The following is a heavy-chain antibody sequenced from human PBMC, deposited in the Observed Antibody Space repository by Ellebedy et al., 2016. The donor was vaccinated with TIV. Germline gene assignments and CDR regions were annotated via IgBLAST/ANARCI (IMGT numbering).Heavy chain of an antibody. V-gene: IGHV3-7*02. CDR2: IKQDGSDK. Sequence: GGSLRLXCAASGFTFTTFWMTWVRQAPGKGLEWVANIKQDGSDKYYVDSVKGRFTISRDNFKNTLYLQMNSLRAEDTAVYYCAKGGGAIQYYYDSSGTYWGQGTLVTVSS. D-gene: IGHD3-22*01. CDR3: AKGGGAIQYYYDSSGTY. CDR1: GFTFTTFW. J-gene: IGHJ4*02.